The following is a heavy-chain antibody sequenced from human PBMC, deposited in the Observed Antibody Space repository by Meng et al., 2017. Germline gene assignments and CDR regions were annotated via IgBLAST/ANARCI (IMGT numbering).Heavy chain of an antibody. CDR1: GFTVSSHY. CDR2: IYSGGST. CDR3: ASELPGGPNYWYFDL. D-gene: IGHD3-10*01. V-gene: IGHV3-66*02. Sequence: VGVGGGLALPGGSLRLSCAASGFTVSSHYMSWGRQAPGKGLEWVSVIYSGGSTYYADSVKGRFTISRDNSKNTLYLQMNSLRAEDTAVYYCASELPGGPNYWYFDLWGRGTLVTVSS. J-gene: IGHJ2*01.